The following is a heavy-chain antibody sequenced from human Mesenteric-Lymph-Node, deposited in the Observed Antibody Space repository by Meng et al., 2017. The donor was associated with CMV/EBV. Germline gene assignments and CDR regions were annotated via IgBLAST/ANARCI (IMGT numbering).Heavy chain of an antibody. CDR2: VSYSGSA. V-gene: IGHV4-31*03. Sequence: SETLSLTCTVTRGSIDAGSYYWGWIRQHPGKGLEWIGYVSYSGSAYYNPSLKSRVTISLDTSKNQFSLRLTSVTAADAAVYYCVTRWRALGYWGQGALVTFSS. CDR3: VTRWRALGY. CDR1: RGSIDAGSYY. D-gene: IGHD4-23*01. J-gene: IGHJ4*02.